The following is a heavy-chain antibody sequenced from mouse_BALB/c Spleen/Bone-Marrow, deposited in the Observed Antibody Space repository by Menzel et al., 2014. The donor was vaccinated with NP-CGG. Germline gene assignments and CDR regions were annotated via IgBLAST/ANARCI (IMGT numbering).Heavy chain of an antibody. CDR3: ATLTGTFDY. CDR1: GFNIKDTY. J-gene: IGHJ2*01. V-gene: IGHV14-3*02. CDR2: IDPANDYT. D-gene: IGHD4-1*01. Sequence: EVQLQQSGAGLVRPGASVKLSCTASGFNIKDTYMHWVKQRPEQGLEWIGRIDPANDYTKYDPKFQGTATITADTSSNTAYLKRSSLTSEDTSVYCCATLTGTFDYWGQGTTLAVSS.